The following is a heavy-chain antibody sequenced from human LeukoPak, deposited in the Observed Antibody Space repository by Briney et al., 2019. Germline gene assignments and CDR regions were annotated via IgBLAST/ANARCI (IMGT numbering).Heavy chain of an antibody. J-gene: IGHJ6*02. CDR3: ARDYRYYYYYYGMDV. V-gene: IGHV1-69*13. CDR1: GGTFSSYA. D-gene: IGHD1-26*01. CDR2: IIPIFGTA. Sequence: SVKVSCKASGGTFSSYAISWVRQAPGQGLEWMGGIIPIFGTANYAQKFQGRVTITADESTSTAYMELSSLRSEDTAVYYCARDYRYYYYYYGMDVWGQGTTVTVSS.